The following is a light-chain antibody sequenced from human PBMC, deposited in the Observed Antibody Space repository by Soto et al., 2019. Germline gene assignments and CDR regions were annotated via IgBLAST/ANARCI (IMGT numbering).Light chain of an antibody. CDR2: DAS. Sequence: EIVLTQSPATLSLSPGERATLSCRASQSVSSYLAWYQQKPGQAPRLLIYDASNRATGIPARFSGSGSGTDFTLPISSLEPEDFAVYSCQQRRDWPLTFGGGPKGEIK. CDR3: QQRRDWPLT. J-gene: IGKJ4*01. V-gene: IGKV3-11*01. CDR1: QSVSSY.